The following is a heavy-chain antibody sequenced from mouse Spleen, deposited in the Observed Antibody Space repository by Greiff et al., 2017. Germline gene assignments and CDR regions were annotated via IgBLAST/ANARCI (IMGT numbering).Heavy chain of an antibody. D-gene: IGHD2-4*01. V-gene: IGHV1-4*02. CDR2: INPSSGYT. CDR1: GYTFTSYT. J-gene: IGHJ3*01. Sequence: VKLVESAAELARPGASVKMSCKASGYTFTSYTMHWVKQRPGQGLEWIGYINPSSGYTEYNQKFKDKTTLTADKSSSTAYMQLSSLTSEDSAVYYCARRGGLRQAWFAYWGQGTLVTVSA. CDR3: ARRGGLRQAWFAY.